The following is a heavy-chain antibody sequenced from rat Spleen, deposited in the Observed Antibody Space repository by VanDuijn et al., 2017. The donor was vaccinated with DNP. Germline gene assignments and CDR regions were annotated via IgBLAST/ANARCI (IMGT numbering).Heavy chain of an antibody. CDR1: GFTFSDYY. CDR2: IRFDGATT. J-gene: IGHJ4*01. V-gene: IGHV5-22*01. CDR3: ARPDA. Sequence: EVQLVESGGGLVQPGRSLLLSCAASGFTFSDYYMAWVRQTPTKGLEWVAYIRFDGATTYYGDSVKGRFTISRDNAKSSLYLQMNSLRSEDMATYYCARPDAWGQGTSVTVSS.